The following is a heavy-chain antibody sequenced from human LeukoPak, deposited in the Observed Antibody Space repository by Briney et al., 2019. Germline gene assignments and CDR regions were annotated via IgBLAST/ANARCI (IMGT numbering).Heavy chain of an antibody. CDR2: IYHSGST. CDR3: ARGGTMIEGYYYMDV. V-gene: IGHV4-34*01. D-gene: IGHD3-22*01. Sequence: SSETLSLTCAVYGGPFRGYYWSWLRQPPGKGLEGFGEIYHSGSTKYNPSRERRVTISVDTSKNQFSLKLSSVTAADTAVYYCARGGTMIEGYYYMDVWGKGTTVTVSS. J-gene: IGHJ6*03. CDR1: GGPFRGYY.